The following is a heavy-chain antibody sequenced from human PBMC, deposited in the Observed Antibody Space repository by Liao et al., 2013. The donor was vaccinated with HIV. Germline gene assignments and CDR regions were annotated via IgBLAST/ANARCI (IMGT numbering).Heavy chain of an antibody. CDR1: GGSFSDYY. Sequence: QVQLQQWGAGLLKPSETLSLTCAVSGGSFSDYYWTWIRQPPGKGLEWIGEINHSGRTNYYPSLKSRVTISVDTSKNQFSLELTSVTAADTAVYYCARETAVAGYFDYWGQGTLVIVSS. D-gene: IGHD6-19*01. CDR2: INHSGRT. V-gene: IGHV4-34*01. J-gene: IGHJ4*02. CDR3: ARETAVAGYFDY.